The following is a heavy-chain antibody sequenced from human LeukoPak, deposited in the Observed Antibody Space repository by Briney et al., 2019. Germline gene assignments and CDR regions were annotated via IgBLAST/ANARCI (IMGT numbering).Heavy chain of an antibody. CDR3: ARELRQYNWNDRGYNWFDP. CDR1: GGTFSSYA. V-gene: IGHV1-69*06. Sequence: GASVKVSCKASGGTFSSYAISWVRQAPGQGLEWMGGIIPIFGTANYAQKFQGRVTITADKSTGTAYMELSSLRSEDTAVYYCARELRQYNWNDRGYNWFDPWGQGTLVTVSS. J-gene: IGHJ5*02. CDR2: IIPIFGTA. D-gene: IGHD1-1*01.